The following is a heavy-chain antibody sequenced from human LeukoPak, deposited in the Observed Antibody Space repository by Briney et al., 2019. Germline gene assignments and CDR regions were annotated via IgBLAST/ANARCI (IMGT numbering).Heavy chain of an antibody. CDR3: ARQVAVAGYGMDV. CDR1: GFTVSSNY. V-gene: IGHV3-53*01. Sequence: GGSLSLSCAASGFTVSSNYMSWVRQAPGKGLEWVSVIYSGGSTYYADSVKGRFTISRDNSKNTLYLQMNSLRAEDAAVYYCARQVAVAGYGMDVWGQGTTVTVSS. D-gene: IGHD6-19*01. J-gene: IGHJ6*02. CDR2: IYSGGST.